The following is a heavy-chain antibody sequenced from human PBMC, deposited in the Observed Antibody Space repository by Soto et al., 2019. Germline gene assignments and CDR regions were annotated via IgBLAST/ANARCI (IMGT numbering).Heavy chain of an antibody. D-gene: IGHD2-2*01. J-gene: IGHJ6*02. CDR3: ARAERPSTSWYAMDV. V-gene: IGHV1-18*01. CDR2: ISGYNGNT. Sequence: QAQLVQSGAEVKKPGASVKVSCKASGYIFSTYGITWVRQAPGQGLEWMGWISGYNGNTDDGQKLQGRVSMTIETSTSTAYMELRSLRADDTAVYYCARAERPSTSWYAMDVWGQGTTVIVSS. CDR1: GYIFSTYG.